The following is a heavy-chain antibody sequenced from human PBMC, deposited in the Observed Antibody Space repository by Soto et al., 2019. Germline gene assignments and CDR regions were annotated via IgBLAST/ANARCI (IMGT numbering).Heavy chain of an antibody. Sequence: QVQLVQSGGEVKKPGASVTVSCKASGYTFINYHITWVRQAPGQGLEWMAWINTYNGMTDYAQRFQGRVTMPRETTTSTAYMELRKLGSDDTAVYFCAKSPRGEMATDWGQGTLVTVSS. D-gene: IGHD5-12*01. CDR2: INTYNGMT. CDR1: GYTFINYH. J-gene: IGHJ4*02. CDR3: AKSPRGEMATD. V-gene: IGHV1-18*01.